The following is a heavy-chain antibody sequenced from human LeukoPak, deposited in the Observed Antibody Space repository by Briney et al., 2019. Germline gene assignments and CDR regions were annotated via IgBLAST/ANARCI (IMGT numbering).Heavy chain of an antibody. CDR1: GLTVNSNY. D-gene: IGHD1-14*01. J-gene: IGHJ4*02. CDR3: ASKVTTGY. Sequence: RGGSLRLSCVASGLTVNSNYVSWVRQAPGKGLEWVSVIYSGGTTNYADSVKGRFIVYRDNSKNTLYLQLNSLRAEDTAVYYCASKVTTGYWGQGTLVTVSS. CDR2: IYSGGTT. V-gene: IGHV3-66*01.